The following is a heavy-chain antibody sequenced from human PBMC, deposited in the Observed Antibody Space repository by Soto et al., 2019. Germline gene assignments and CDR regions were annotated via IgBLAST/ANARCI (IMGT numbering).Heavy chain of an antibody. CDR1: GFTFSSYS. D-gene: IGHD1-26*01. CDR2: ISSSSSYI. CDR3: ARDRENSGSDFDAFDI. J-gene: IGHJ3*02. Sequence: GGSLRLSRAASGFTFSSYSMNWVRQAPGKGLEWVSSISSSSSYIYYADSVKGRFTISRDNAKNSLYLQMNSLRAEDTAVYYCARDRENSGSDFDAFDIWGQGTMVPVSS. V-gene: IGHV3-21*01.